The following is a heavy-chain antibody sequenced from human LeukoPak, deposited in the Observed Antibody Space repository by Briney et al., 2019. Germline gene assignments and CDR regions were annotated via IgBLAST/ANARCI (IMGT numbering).Heavy chain of an antibody. D-gene: IGHD3-22*01. J-gene: IGHJ4*02. CDR1: GGSISSYS. V-gene: IGHV4-59*12. Sequence: PSETLSLTCTVSGGSISSYSWSWIRQPPGKGLEWIGYIYYSGSTYYNPSLKSRVTISVDTSRNQFSLKLSSVTAADTAVYYCAREYVYYFDSSGYLDYWGQGTLVTVSS. CDR3: AREYVYYFDSSGYLDY. CDR2: IYYSGST.